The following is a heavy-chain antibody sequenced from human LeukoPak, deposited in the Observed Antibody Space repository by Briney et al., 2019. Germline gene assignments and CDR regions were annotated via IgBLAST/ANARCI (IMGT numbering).Heavy chain of an antibody. CDR1: GFTFSSYW. J-gene: IGHJ3*02. Sequence: PTGSLRLSCAASGFTFSSYWMHWVRQAPGKGLVRVSRINSDGSSTSYADSVKGRFSISRDNSKNTLYLQMNSLRAEDTAVYYCAKHRSGSNDAFDIWGQGTMVAVSS. CDR2: INSDGSST. D-gene: IGHD3-22*01. V-gene: IGHV3-74*01. CDR3: AKHRSGSNDAFDI.